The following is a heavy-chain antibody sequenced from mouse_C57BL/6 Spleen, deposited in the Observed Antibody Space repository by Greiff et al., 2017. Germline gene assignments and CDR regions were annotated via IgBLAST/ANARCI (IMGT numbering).Heavy chain of an antibody. CDR2: SHPNSGST. V-gene: IGHV1-64*01. CDR3: AAAWAY. Sequence: QVQLQQPGAELVKPGASVKLSCKASGYTFTSSWMNWVKQRPGQGLEWIGISHPNSGSTNYNEKFKSKATLTVDKSYSTAYMQLSSLTSEDSAVYYCAAAWAYWGQGTLVTVSA. CDR1: GYTFTSSW. J-gene: IGHJ3*01.